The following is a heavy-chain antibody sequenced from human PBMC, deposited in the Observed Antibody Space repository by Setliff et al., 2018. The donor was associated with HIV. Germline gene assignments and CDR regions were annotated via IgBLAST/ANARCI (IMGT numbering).Heavy chain of an antibody. CDR1: GFSFSDAW. J-gene: IGHJ6*03. Sequence: GGSLRLSCVGSGFSFSDAWMSWVRQAPGKGLEWVANIKEDGGEKWYVDSVKGRFTISRDNVRNSLYLQMNSLRAEDSAVYYCHRFMHVWGKGTTVTVSS. V-gene: IGHV3-7*01. CDR3: HRFMHV. CDR2: IKEDGGEK.